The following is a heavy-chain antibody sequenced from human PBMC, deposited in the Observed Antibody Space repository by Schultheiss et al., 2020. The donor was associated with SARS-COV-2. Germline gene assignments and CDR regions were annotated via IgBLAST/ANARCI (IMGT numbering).Heavy chain of an antibody. Sequence: GRSLRLSCAASGFTFSSYVMRWVRQAPGKGLEWVSAISDSGGSTYDADSVKGRFTISRDNSKNTLYLQMNSLRGEDTAVYYCAKSSSVAGPFDYWGQGTLVTVSS. V-gene: IGHV3-23*01. CDR3: AKSSSVAGPFDY. J-gene: IGHJ4*02. CDR1: GFTFSSYV. CDR2: ISDSGGST. D-gene: IGHD6-19*01.